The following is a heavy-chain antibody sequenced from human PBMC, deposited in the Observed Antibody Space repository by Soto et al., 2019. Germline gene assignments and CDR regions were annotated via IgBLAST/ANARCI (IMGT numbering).Heavy chain of an antibody. J-gene: IGHJ6*02. CDR1: GGTHNNYA. D-gene: IGHD1-1*01. CDR3: TGWLEAVRYQCYGVDV. CDR2: IIPIFATV. Sequence: QVKLLQSGSEGRKPGSSVKVSCKASGGTHNNYAFTWVRQARGQGLEWVGGIIPIFATVVYAQRFEGRVTISADKSTSTAYRELAHRRFDATAFYYCTGWLEAVRYQCYGVDVWGQGTGITVSS. V-gene: IGHV1-69*06.